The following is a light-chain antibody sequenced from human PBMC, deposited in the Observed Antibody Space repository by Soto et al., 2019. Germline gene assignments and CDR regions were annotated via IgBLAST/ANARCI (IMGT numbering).Light chain of an antibody. CDR3: QHYHSPPFT. J-gene: IGKJ3*01. V-gene: IGKV1-27*01. CDR1: QGISNY. Sequence: DIQMTQSPSSLSAFVGDSVTFTCRASQGISNYLAWYHQKPGKVPKLLVYAASTLHSQVPSRISGSGSGTEFTLTIRSLQPDDVGTYYCQHYHSPPFTFGPGTKLEIK. CDR2: AAS.